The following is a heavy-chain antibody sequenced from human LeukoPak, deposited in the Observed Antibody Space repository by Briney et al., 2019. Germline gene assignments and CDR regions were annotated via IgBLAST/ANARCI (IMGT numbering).Heavy chain of an antibody. CDR1: GYSISSGYY. J-gene: IGHJ3*02. Sequence: SETLSLTCTVSGYSISSGYYWGWIRQSPGKGLEWIGSIYHGGSTYYNPSLKSRVTISVDPSKNQFSLKLNSVTAADTAFYYCARDGVHYYDSSGYFAAFDIWGQGTMVTVSS. CDR3: ARDGVHYYDSSGYFAAFDI. CDR2: IYHGGST. D-gene: IGHD3-22*01. V-gene: IGHV4-38-2*02.